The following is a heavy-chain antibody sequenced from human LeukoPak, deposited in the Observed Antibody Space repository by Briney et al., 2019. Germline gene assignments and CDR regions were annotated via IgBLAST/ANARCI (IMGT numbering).Heavy chain of an antibody. CDR3: ARERQDTILHSGAFDI. Sequence: PGRSLRLSCAASGLTLSTYFMHWVRQAPGKGLEWVSHIKGDGSHTFYVDSVKGRFTISRDNSKNTLYLQMNSLRAEDTAVYYCARERQDTILHSGAFDIWGQGTMVTVSS. J-gene: IGHJ3*02. V-gene: IGHV3-30-3*01. D-gene: IGHD2-21*01. CDR1: GLTLSTYF. CDR2: IKGDGSHT.